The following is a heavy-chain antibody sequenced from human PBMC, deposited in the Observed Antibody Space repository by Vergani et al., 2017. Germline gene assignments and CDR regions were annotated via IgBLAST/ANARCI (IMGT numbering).Heavy chain of an antibody. CDR3: ASAHYNILTGYYPFDY. CDR1: GYTVTSYG. J-gene: IGHJ4*02. Sequence: QVQLVQSGDEVKKPGASVKVSCKASGYTVTSYGISWVRQAPGQGLEWMGWISSYNGNTNYAQKLQGRVTMTTDTSASTAYMELRSLRSDDTAVYYCASAHYNILTGYYPFDYWGQGTLVTVSS. V-gene: IGHV1-18*01. D-gene: IGHD3-9*01. CDR2: ISSYNGNT.